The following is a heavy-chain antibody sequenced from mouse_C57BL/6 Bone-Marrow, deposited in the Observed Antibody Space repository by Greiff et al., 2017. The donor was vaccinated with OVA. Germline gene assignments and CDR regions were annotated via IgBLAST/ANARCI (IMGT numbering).Heavy chain of an antibody. CDR2: IYPGDGDT. Sequence: VQVVESGPELVKPGASVKISCKASGYAFSSSWMNWVKQRPGKGLEWIGRIYPGDGDTNYNGKFKGKATLTADKSSSTAYMQLSSLTSEDSAVYFCARRPDYGSSYAMDYWGQGTSVTVSS. V-gene: IGHV1-82*01. CDR3: ARRPDYGSSYAMDY. D-gene: IGHD1-1*01. J-gene: IGHJ4*01. CDR1: GYAFSSSW.